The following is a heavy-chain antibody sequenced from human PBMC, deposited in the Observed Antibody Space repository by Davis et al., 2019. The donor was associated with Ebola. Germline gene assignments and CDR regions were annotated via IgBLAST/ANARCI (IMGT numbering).Heavy chain of an antibody. J-gene: IGHJ4*02. CDR3: AKDGYYYGSGSYYLLLDY. Sequence: GESLKISCAASGFTFSSYAMSWVRQAPGKGLEWVSAISGSGGSTYYADSVKGRFTISRDNSKNTLYLQMNSLRAEDTAVYYCAKDGYYYGSGSYYLLLDYWGQGTLVTVSS. V-gene: IGHV3-23*01. CDR1: GFTFSSYA. CDR2: ISGSGGST. D-gene: IGHD3-10*01.